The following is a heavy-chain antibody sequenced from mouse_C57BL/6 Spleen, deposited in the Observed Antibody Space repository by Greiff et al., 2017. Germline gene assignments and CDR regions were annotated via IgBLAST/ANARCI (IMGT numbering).Heavy chain of an antibody. V-gene: IGHV5-17*01. CDR2: ISSGSSTI. CDR1: GFTFSDYG. J-gene: IGHJ1*03. CDR3: ARPLLYGSSLFWYFDV. D-gene: IGHD1-1*01. Sequence: DVKLVESGGGLVKPGGSLKLSCAASGFTFSDYGMHWVRQAPEKGLEWVAYISSGSSTIYYADTVKGRFTISRDNAKNTLFLQMTSLRSEDTAMYYCARPLLYGSSLFWYFDVWGTGTTVTVSS.